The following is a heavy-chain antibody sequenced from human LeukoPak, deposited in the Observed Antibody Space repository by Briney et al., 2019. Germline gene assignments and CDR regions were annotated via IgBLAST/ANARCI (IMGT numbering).Heavy chain of an antibody. V-gene: IGHV4-4*07. J-gene: IGHJ4*02. Sequence: SETLSLTCTVSGGSISSYYWSWIRQPAGKGLEWIGRIYTSGSTNYNPSLKSRVTMSVDTSKNQFSLKLSSVTAADTAVYYCARDTCYYDSSGYYYFDYWGQGTLVTVSS. CDR2: IYTSGST. CDR3: ARDTCYYDSSGYYYFDY. D-gene: IGHD3-22*01. CDR1: GGSISSYY.